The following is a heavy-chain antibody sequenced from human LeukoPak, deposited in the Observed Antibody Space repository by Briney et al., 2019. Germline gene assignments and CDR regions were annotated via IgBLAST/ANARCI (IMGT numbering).Heavy chain of an antibody. J-gene: IGHJ4*02. CDR1: GFTFSSYG. V-gene: IGHV3-33*08. CDR2: IWYDGSNK. Sequence: GGSLRLSCAASGFTFSSYGMHWVRQAPGKGLEGVAVIWYDGSNKYYADSVKGRFTISRDNSKDTLYLQTNSLRAEDTAVYYCATDRNSGKYYDYWGQGTLVSVSS. CDR3: ATDRNSGKYYDY. D-gene: IGHD1-26*01.